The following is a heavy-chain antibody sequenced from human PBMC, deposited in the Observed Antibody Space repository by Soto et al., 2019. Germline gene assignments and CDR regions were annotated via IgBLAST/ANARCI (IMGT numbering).Heavy chain of an antibody. D-gene: IGHD3-3*01. Sequence: PSETLSLTCTVSGGSISTYYWSWIRQPPGKGLEWIGYIYYSGSTDYTPSLKSRVPISVDTSQNQFSLQLISATAADTAVHYCAGEGVSRFDYCGRGPLVTVSS. V-gene: IGHV4-59*01. CDR1: GGSISTYY. CDR3: AGEGVSRFDY. J-gene: IGHJ4*02. CDR2: IYYSGST.